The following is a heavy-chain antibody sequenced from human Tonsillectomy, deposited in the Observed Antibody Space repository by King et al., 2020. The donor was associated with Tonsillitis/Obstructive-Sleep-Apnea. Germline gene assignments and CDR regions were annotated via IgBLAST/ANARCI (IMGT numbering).Heavy chain of an antibody. V-gene: IGHV1-18*01. CDR1: GYTFSNYG. Sequence: VQLVESGAEVKKPGASVKVSCKASGYTFSNYGISWVRQAPGQGLEWMGWISAYNGYTNSAQKLQGRVTMTTDTSTSTAFMELRSLISDDTAVYYCGRDSMSPYYDPSSYYPFDYWGQGTLVTVSS. J-gene: IGHJ4*02. D-gene: IGHD3-22*01. CDR2: ISAYNGYT. CDR3: GRDSMSPYYDPSSYYPFDY.